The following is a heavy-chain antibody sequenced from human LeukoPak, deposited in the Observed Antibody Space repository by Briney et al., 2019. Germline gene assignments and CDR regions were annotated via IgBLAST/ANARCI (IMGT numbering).Heavy chain of an antibody. CDR3: AKARLRYYYDSSGH. CDR2: ISGSGGST. D-gene: IGHD3-22*01. CDR1: GFTFSTYA. Sequence: PGGSLRLSCAASGFTFSTYAMSWVRQAPGKGLEWVSAISGSGGSTYYADSVKGRFTISRDNSKNTLYLQMNSLRAEDTAVYYCAKARLRYYYDSSGHWGQGTLVTVSS. J-gene: IGHJ4*02. V-gene: IGHV3-23*01.